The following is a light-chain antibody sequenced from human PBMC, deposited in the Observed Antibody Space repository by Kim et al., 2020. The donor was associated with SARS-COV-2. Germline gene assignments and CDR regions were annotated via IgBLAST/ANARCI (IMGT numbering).Light chain of an antibody. J-gene: IGLJ3*02. CDR2: VNSDGSH. CDR1: SGDSNYA. V-gene: IGLV4-69*01. Sequence: ASVKLTCTLNSGDSNYAIAWHQQQPEKGPRYLMKVNSDGSHRKGDGIPDRFSGSSSGAERYLTISSLQSEDEADYYCQTWGTGIRVFGGGTRLTVL. CDR3: QTWGTGIRV.